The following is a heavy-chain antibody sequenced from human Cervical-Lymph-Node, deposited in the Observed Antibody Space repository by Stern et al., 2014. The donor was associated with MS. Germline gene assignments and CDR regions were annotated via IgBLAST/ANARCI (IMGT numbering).Heavy chain of an antibody. V-gene: IGHV3-15*01. D-gene: IGHD4/OR15-4a*01. CDR2: IKRKEDGGTV. Sequence: EVQLVESGGGLVKPGESLRLSCETSGFTFTNAWMTWVRQAPGKGLEWVGRIKRKEDGGTVDYAAPVKGRFTMSRDDSKGTVYLQMSSLKTEDTAVYYCVLNNGLDVWGQGTTVTV. CDR1: GFTFTNAW. CDR3: VLNNGLDV. J-gene: IGHJ6*02.